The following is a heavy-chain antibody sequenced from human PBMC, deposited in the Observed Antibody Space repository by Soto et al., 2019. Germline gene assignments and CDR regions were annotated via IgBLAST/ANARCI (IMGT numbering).Heavy chain of an antibody. J-gene: IGHJ3*01. D-gene: IGHD6-19*01. CDR3: TRDSRWLNDAFDV. V-gene: IGHV3-23*01. Sequence: EVQLSESGGELVQPGGSLRLSCAASGFAFNNYAFSWVRQAPGKGLEWVSAIGSSGSLWYADSVEGRFTISRDNSKNTVYLQMHSLRAEDTALYYCTRDSRWLNDAFDVWGQGTMVTVSS. CDR1: GFAFNNYA. CDR2: IGSSGSL.